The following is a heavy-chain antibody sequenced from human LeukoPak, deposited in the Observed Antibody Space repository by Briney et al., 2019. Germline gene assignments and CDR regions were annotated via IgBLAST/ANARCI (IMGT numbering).Heavy chain of an antibody. CDR3: SRDRWHCVVNCDSVYYYSLDV. V-gene: IGHV1-3*01. J-gene: IGHJ6*02. CDR1: GHIFTNYA. D-gene: IGHD4/OR15-4a*01. CDR2: INPGNGET. Sequence: GASVKVSCKGSGHIFTNYAVQWVRQAPGQSLEWLGWINPGNGETRYSRKFQGRVTMSIDTSATTAYMELDSLTAEDTAIYYCSRDRWHCVVNCDSVYYYSLDVWGQGTTVTVSS.